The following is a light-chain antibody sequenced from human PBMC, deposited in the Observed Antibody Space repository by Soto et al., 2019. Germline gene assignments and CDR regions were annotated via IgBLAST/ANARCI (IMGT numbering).Light chain of an antibody. CDR3: QEYNGRSS. V-gene: IGKV3-15*01. CDR1: QNVDGD. J-gene: IGKJ1*01. CDR2: RTS. Sequence: EGVTTQSPATLSVSPGERATLSCRASQNVDGDLAWYQQKPGQDPRLLIYRTSTRANGTPVRFSGSGSGTEFTLTISSLQSEDFAVYYCQEYNGRSSFGQGTKVEIK.